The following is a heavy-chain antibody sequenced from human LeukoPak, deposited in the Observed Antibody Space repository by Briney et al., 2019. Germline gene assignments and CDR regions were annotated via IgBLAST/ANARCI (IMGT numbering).Heavy chain of an antibody. J-gene: IGHJ4*02. Sequence: GGSLRLSCVASGFPFSSYWMTWVRQAPGKGLEWVSAISGSGGSTYYADSVKGRFTISRDNSKNTLYLQMNSLRAEDTAVYYCAKDVKRVIPTEFDYWGQGTLVTVSS. CDR3: AKDVKRVIPTEFDY. D-gene: IGHD3-22*01. V-gene: IGHV3-23*01. CDR2: ISGSGGST. CDR1: GFPFSSYW.